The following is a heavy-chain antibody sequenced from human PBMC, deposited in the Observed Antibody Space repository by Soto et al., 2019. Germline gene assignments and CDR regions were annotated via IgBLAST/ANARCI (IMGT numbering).Heavy chain of an antibody. CDR3: GRIDVSVYYLHN. J-gene: IGHJ4*02. Sequence: PSETLSLTCTVSGDSISGGDYYWGWIRQPPGKGLEWIGYIFYSGSTYYNPSLKSRVTISVDTSKNQFSLRLTSVTAADTAVYYCGRIDVSVYYLHNWAQGPLVTVSS. CDR2: IFYSGST. CDR1: GDSISGGDYY. V-gene: IGHV4-30-4*01. D-gene: IGHD3-22*01.